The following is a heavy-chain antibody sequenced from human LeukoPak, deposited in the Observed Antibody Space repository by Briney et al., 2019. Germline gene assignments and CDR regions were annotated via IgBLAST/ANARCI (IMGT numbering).Heavy chain of an antibody. V-gene: IGHV3-7*01. CDR3: ARAPSFGTVDY. D-gene: IGHD1-7*01. CDR1: GFTFSSSW. J-gene: IGHJ4*02. CDR2: MEPDGSAG. Sequence: GESLRLSCAASGFTFSSSWMSWVRQAPGKGLGWVANMEPDGSAGYYVGSAEGRFIVSRDNANNYLYLHMGSLRAEDTAFYYCARAPSFGTVDYWGQGTLVTVSS.